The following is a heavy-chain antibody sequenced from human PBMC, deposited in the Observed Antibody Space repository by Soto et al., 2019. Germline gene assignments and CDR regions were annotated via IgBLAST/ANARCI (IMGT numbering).Heavy chain of an antibody. CDR2: IYYSGST. CDR3: ARWSITGTTADY. CDR1: GGSISSGDYY. D-gene: IGHD1-7*01. Sequence: SETLSLTCTVSGGSISSGDYYWSWIRQPPGKGLEWIGYIYYSGSTYYNPSLKSRVTISVDTSKNQSSLKLSSVTAADTAVYYCARWSITGTTADYWGQATPGTGSS. V-gene: IGHV4-30-4*01. J-gene: IGHJ4*01.